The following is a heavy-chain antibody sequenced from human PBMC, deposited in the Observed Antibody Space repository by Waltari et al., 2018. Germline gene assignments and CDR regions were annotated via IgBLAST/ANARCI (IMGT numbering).Heavy chain of an antibody. V-gene: IGHV4-59*01. Sequence: QVQLQESGPGLVKPSETLSLTCTVSGGSISSYYWSWIRQPPGKGLEWIGYIYYSGSTNYNPSRKSRGTISVDTSKNQFSLKLSSVTAADTAVYYCASYLCNRQLVRMGPCGDFDYWGQGTLVTVSS. CDR3: ASYLCNRQLVRMGPCGDFDY. CDR2: IYYSGST. J-gene: IGHJ4*02. CDR1: GGSISSYY. D-gene: IGHD6-13*01.